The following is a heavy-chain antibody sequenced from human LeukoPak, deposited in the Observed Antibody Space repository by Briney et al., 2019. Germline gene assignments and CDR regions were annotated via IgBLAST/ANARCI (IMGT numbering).Heavy chain of an antibody. Sequence: GASVKVSCKASGDTFTSYYMHCVRQAPGQGLEWVGIINPSGGSTSYAQKFQGRVTMTRDMSTSTVYMELSSLRSEDTAVYYCARGRHYYDSSDYYYEGDAFDIWGQGTMVTVSS. CDR3: ARGRHYYDSSDYYYEGDAFDI. V-gene: IGHV1-46*01. J-gene: IGHJ3*02. CDR2: INPSGGST. D-gene: IGHD3-22*01. CDR1: GDTFTSYY.